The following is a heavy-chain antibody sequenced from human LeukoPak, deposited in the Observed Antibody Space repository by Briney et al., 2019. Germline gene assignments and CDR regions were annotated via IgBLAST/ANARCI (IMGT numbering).Heavy chain of an antibody. V-gene: IGHV3-20*04. D-gene: IGHD3-22*01. CDR1: GGSISSYY. CDR2: INWNGGST. CDR3: ARDPYDSSGYRTYYFDY. Sequence: ETLSLTCTVSGGSISSYYWSWIRQPPGKGLEWVSGINWNGGSTGYADSVKGRFTISRDNAKNSLYLQMNSLRAEDTALYYCARDPYDSSGYRTYYFDYWGQGTLVTVSS. J-gene: IGHJ4*02.